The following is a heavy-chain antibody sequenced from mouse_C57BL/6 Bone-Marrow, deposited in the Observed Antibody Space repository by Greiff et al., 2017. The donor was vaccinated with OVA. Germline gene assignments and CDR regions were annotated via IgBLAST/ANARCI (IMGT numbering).Heavy chain of an antibody. V-gene: IGHV5-9-1*02. CDR1: GFTFSSYA. Sequence: EVKLVESGEGLVKPGGSLKLSCAASGFTFSSYAMSWVRQTPEKRLEWVAYISSGGDYIYYADTVKGRFTISRDNARNTLYLQMSSLKSEDTAMYYCTRSPTIVTTLNWDDAMDYWGQGTSVTVSS. CDR3: TRSPTIVTTLNWDDAMDY. CDR2: ISSGGDYI. D-gene: IGHD2-5*01. J-gene: IGHJ4*01.